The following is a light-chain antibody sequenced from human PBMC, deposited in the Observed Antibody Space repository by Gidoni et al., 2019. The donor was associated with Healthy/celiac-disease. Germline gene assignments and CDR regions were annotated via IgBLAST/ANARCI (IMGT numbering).Light chain of an antibody. J-gene: IGKJ1*01. Sequence: EIVMTQSPLSLPVTPGEPASISCRSSQSLLHSNGYNYLDWYLQKPGQSPQLLIYLGSNRVSGVPDRFSGSGSGTDFTLKISRVEAEDVGVYYCMQALQTSWTFXXXTKVEIK. CDR2: LGS. CDR3: MQALQTSWT. CDR1: QSLLHSNGYNY. V-gene: IGKV2-28*01.